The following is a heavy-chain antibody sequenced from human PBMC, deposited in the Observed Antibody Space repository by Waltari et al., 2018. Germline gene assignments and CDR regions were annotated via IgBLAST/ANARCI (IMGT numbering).Heavy chain of an antibody. CDR2: IIPIFGTA. V-gene: IGHV1-69*13. CDR1: GGTFSSYA. D-gene: IGHD2-21*01. Sequence: QVQLVQSGAEVKKPGSSVKVSCKASGGTFSSYAISWVRPAPGQGLEWMGGIIPIFGTANYAQKFQGRVTITADESTSTAYMELSSLRSEDTAVYYCARDRGTGVVIANDAFDIWGQGTMVTVSS. CDR3: ARDRGTGVVIANDAFDI. J-gene: IGHJ3*02.